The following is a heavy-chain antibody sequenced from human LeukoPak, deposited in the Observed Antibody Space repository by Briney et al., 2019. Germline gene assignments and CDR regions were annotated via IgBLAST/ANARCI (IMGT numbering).Heavy chain of an antibody. V-gene: IGHV4-61*02. CDR1: GDSITNGNFY. D-gene: IGHD3-16*01. Sequence: SQTLSLTCTASGDSITNGNFYWSWIRQPAGQGLEWLGRLYTSGNTIYNPSLRGRTTISLDTSTNQFSLRLRSGPAADTAVSSRTRDIIIRVPFDIWGQGALVSVSS. CDR3: TRDIIIRVPFDI. J-gene: IGHJ4*02. CDR2: LYTSGNT.